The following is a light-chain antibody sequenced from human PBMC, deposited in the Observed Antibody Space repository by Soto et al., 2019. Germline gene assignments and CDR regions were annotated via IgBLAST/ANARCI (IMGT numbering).Light chain of an antibody. CDR3: SSFSSSTTVLV. CDR1: STDIGSYRF. V-gene: IGLV2-14*01. Sequence: QSALTQPASVSGSLGQSLTISCTGSSTDIGSYRFVSWYQQHPGKAPKVIIYEVSNRPSGISSRFSGAKSGHTASLTISGLQAEDEADYYCSSFSSSTTVLVFGGGTKVTVL. CDR2: EVS. J-gene: IGLJ3*02.